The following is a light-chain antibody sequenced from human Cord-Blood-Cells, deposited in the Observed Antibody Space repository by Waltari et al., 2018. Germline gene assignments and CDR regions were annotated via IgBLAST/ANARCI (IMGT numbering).Light chain of an antibody. J-gene: IGKJ5*01. CDR3: QQYNNWPPFT. Sequence: EIVMTQSPATMSVSPGESATLSCRASQSVSSNLAWYQQKPGQAPRLLIYGASTRATGIPSRFSGSGSGTEFTLTISSLQSEDFAVYYCQQYNNWPPFTFGQGTRLDIK. CDR1: QSVSSN. CDR2: GAS. V-gene: IGKV3-15*01.